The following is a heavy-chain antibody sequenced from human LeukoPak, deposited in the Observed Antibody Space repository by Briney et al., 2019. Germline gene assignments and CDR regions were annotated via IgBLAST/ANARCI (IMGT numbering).Heavy chain of an antibody. Sequence: PGGSLRLSCAASGFTLSTYWMHWLRQSPGGGLVWVSRIYSDGSSSAYADSVKGRFTISRDNAKNTLSLQMNSLRAEDTAVYYCARDPDSYHSGAYYSFFDYWGQGILVTVSS. V-gene: IGHV3-74*01. D-gene: IGHD3-22*01. CDR3: ARDPDSYHSGAYYSFFDY. CDR1: GFTLSTYW. CDR2: IYSDGSSS. J-gene: IGHJ4*02.